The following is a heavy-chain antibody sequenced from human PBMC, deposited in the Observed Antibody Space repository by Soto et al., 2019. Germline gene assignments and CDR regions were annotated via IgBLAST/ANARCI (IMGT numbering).Heavy chain of an antibody. J-gene: IGHJ4*02. D-gene: IGHD3-16*01. CDR1: GGSLSSGGYS. Sequence: SETLSLTCAVSGGSLSSGGYSWNWIRQPPGKGLEWIGSVYESGVTNYNPSLESRVTISIDTSKSQFSLKLTSVTAADTAVYYCARDRFFDYWGQGTLVTVSS. V-gene: IGHV4-61*08. CDR2: VYESGVT. CDR3: ARDRFFDY.